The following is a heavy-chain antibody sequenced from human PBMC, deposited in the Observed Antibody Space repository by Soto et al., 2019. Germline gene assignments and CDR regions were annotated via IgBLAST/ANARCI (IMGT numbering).Heavy chain of an antibody. Sequence: PSETLSLTCAVYGGSFSGYYWSWIRQPPGKGLEWIGEINHSGSTNYNPSLKSRVTISVDTSKNQFSLKLSSVTAAGTAVYYCARRGGASSSPKNRRVWKNGFAPGGQGTLVPV. J-gene: IGHJ5*02. CDR1: GGSFSGYY. V-gene: IGHV4-34*01. CDR3: ARRGGASSSPKNRRVWKNGFAP. D-gene: IGHD6-13*01. CDR2: INHSGST.